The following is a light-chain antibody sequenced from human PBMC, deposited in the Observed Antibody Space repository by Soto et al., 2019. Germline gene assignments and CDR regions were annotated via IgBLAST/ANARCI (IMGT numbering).Light chain of an antibody. J-gene: IGKJ1*01. CDR1: QSINNW. V-gene: IGKV1-5*01. CDR3: QQRSNWPPTWT. Sequence: DIQMTQSPSTLSASVGDRVTITCRASQSINNWLAWYQQKPGKAPKLLIYDASTLDIGVPSRFSGSGSGTDFTLTISSLEPEDFAVYYCQQRSNWPPTWTFGQGTKVEIK. CDR2: DAS.